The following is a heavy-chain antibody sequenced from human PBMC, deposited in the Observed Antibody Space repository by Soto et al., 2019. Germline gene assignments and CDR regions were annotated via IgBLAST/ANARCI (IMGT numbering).Heavy chain of an antibody. CDR2: IDWEEEK. CDR1: GLSLSRKGMS. D-gene: IGHD1-7*01. Sequence: SGPTLVNPKQTLILTCAFSGLSLSRKGMSVSWIRQPPGKALEFLALIDWEEEKFSSPSLRTRLTVSKDTSKSQVVLTPTNVDPVDTATYYCTRSTNWNYEYSFDYWGQGTLVSLSS. J-gene: IGHJ4*02. V-gene: IGHV2-70*01. CDR3: TRSTNWNYEYSFDY.